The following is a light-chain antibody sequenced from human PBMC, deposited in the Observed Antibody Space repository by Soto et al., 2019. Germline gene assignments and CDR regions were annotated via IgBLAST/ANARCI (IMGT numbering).Light chain of an antibody. J-gene: IGLJ3*02. CDR1: SSDVGDYKY. CDR2: DVS. CDR3: SSYTSSSTWV. V-gene: IGLV2-14*01. Sequence: QSVLTQPASVSGSPGQSITISCTGTSSDVGDYKYVSWYQQHPGKAPKLIIYDVSNRPSGVSIRFSGSKSGKTASLTISGFQAEDEADYYCSSYTSSSTWVFGGGTKVTVL.